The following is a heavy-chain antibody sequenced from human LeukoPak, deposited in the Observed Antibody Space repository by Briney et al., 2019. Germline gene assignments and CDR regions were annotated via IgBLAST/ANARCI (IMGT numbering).Heavy chain of an antibody. CDR3: AMEGIVVVPAADAFDI. CDR2: ISGSGGST. Sequence: GGSLRLSCAASGFTFSSYAMSWVRQAPGKGLEWVSAISGSGGSTYYADSVKGRFTISRDNSKNTLYLQMNSLRAEDTAVYYCAMEGIVVVPAADAFDIWGQGTMVTVSS. CDR1: GFTFSSYA. J-gene: IGHJ3*02. V-gene: IGHV3-23*01. D-gene: IGHD2-2*01.